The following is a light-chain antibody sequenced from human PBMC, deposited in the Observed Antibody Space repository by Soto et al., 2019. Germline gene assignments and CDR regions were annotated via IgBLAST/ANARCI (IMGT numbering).Light chain of an antibody. Sequence: QSALTQPRSVSGSPGQSVTISCTGTSSDVGGYNYVSWYQQHPGKAPKLMIYEVSKRPSGVPDRFSGSKSGNTASLTVSGLQAEDEADYYCCSFAGSNNYVFGTGTKVTVL. J-gene: IGLJ1*01. CDR1: SSDVGGYNY. CDR2: EVS. V-gene: IGLV2-11*01. CDR3: CSFAGSNNYV.